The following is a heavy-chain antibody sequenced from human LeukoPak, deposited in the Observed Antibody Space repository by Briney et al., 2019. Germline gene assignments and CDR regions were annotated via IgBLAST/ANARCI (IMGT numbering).Heavy chain of an antibody. CDR3: ARCWGSVTDC. CDR1: GYSFTSYW. CDR2: IYPSDSDT. D-gene: IGHD7-27*01. V-gene: IGHV5-51*01. Sequence: GESLKISCKGSGYSFTSYWIGWVRQMPGKGLEWMGIIYPSDSDTRYSPSFQGHVTISADKSTSIAYLQWSSLKASDTAIYYCARCWGSVTDCWGQGTLVTVSS. J-gene: IGHJ4*02.